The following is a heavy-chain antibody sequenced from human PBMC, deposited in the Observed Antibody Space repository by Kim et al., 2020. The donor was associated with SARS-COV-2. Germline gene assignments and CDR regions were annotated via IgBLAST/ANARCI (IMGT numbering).Heavy chain of an antibody. D-gene: IGHD3-22*01. Sequence: ADSVKCRFRITRDNSKNTLYLRMNSLRAEDTAVYYCARDDYDSSGYDWFDPWGQGTLVTVSS. J-gene: IGHJ5*02. V-gene: IGHV3-30*07. CDR3: ARDDYDSSGYDWFDP.